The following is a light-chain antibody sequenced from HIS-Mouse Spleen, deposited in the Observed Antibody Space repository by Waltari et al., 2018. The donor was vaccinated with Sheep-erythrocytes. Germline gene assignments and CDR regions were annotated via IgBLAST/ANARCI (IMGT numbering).Light chain of an antibody. CDR2: DVR. J-gene: IGLJ1*01. Sequence: QSALSQPRSVSGSPGQSVTISCTGTSSAVGGYNSLSWYQQHPGKAPKHMIYDVRKRPSGVPDRFSGSKSGNTASLTISGLQAEDEADYYCCSYAGSYNHVFATGTKVTVL. CDR3: CSYAGSYNHV. V-gene: IGLV2-11*01. CDR1: SSAVGGYNS.